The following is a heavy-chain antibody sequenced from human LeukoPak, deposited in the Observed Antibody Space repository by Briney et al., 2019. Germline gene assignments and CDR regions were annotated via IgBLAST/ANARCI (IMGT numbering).Heavy chain of an antibody. V-gene: IGHV3-21*01. D-gene: IGHD3-22*01. CDR1: GFTFSSYS. Sequence: PGGSLRLXCAASGFTFSSYSMNWVRRAPGKGLESVSSISSSSSYIYYADSVKGRFTISRDNAKNSLYLQMNSLRAEDTAVYHCASHYYDSSGYLVWWGQGTLVTVSS. J-gene: IGHJ4*02. CDR2: ISSSSSYI. CDR3: ASHYYDSSGYLVW.